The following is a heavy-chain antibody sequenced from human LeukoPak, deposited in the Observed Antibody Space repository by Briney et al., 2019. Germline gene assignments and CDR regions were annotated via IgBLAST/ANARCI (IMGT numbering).Heavy chain of an antibody. CDR3: ARRGYSYALDY. CDR1: GGSFSGYY. J-gene: IGHJ4*02. Sequence: SETLSLTCAVYGGSFSGYYWSWIRQPPGKGLEWIGEIYHSGSTNYNPSLKSRVTISVDKSKNQFSLKLSSVTAADTAVYYCARRGYSYALDYWGQGTLVTVSS. D-gene: IGHD5-18*01. CDR2: IYHSGST. V-gene: IGHV4-34*01.